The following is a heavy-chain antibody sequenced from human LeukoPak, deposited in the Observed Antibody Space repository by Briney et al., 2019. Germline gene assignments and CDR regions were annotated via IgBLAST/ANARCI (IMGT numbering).Heavy chain of an antibody. CDR3: ESDAYVSYYYYGMDV. J-gene: IGHJ6*04. D-gene: IGHD3-16*01. CDR2: IYYNGST. CDR1: GGSISSYY. Sequence: SETLSLTCTVSGGSISSYYWSWIRQPPGKGLEWIGYIYYNGSTNYNPSLKSRGTISVDTSKNQFSLQLTSVTAADTAVYYCESDAYVSYYYYGMDVWGKGTTVTVSS. V-gene: IGHV4-59*01.